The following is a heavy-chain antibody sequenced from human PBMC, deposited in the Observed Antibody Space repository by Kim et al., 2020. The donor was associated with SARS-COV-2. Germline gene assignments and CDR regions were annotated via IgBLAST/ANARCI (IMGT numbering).Heavy chain of an antibody. D-gene: IGHD4-17*01. J-gene: IGHJ6*02. Sequence: ASVKVSCKASGYTFTSYGISWVRQAPGQGREWMGWISAYNGNTNYAQKLQGRVTMTTDTSTSTAYMELRSLRSDDTAVYYCARPTTGTTDYGMDVWGQGTTGTVSS. CDR3: ARPTTGTTDYGMDV. CDR1: GYTFTSYG. CDR2: ISAYNGNT. V-gene: IGHV1-18*01.